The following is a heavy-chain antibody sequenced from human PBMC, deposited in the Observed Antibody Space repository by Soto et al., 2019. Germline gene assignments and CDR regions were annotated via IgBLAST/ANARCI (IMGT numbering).Heavy chain of an antibody. CDR3: AGHRPAGSGWYGFDS. D-gene: IGHD6-19*01. CDR1: GGSFSGYY. V-gene: IGHV4-34*01. CDR2: IYYSGST. J-gene: IGHJ4*02. Sequence: PSETLSLTCAVYGGSFSGYYWSWIRQPPGKGLEWIGSIYYSGSTYYNPSLKSRVTISVDTSKDQFSLKLSSVTAADTAVYYCAGHRPAGSGWYGFDSWGQGTLVTVSS.